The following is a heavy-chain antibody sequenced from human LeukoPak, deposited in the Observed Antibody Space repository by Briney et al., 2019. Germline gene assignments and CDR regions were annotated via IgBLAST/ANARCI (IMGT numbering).Heavy chain of an antibody. Sequence: GVSLRLSCAASGFTFSSYWMHWVRQDPGKGLVWVSRINSDGSSTSYADSVKGRFTISRDNAKNTLYLQMNSLRAEDTAVYYCARDPTVLWFGELLPLDYWGQGTLVTVSS. J-gene: IGHJ4*02. CDR3: ARDPTVLWFGELLPLDY. CDR2: INSDGSST. V-gene: IGHV3-74*01. CDR1: GFTFSSYW. D-gene: IGHD3-10*01.